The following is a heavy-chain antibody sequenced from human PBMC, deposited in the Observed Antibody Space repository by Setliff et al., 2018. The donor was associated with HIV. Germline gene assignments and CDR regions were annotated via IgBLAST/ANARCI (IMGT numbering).Heavy chain of an antibody. Sequence: SVKVSCKASGGTFSTFSSSAISWVRQAPGQGLEWMGGVIPIFGTPKYPQKFQGRVTITADDSTTTAYMELSRLKPGDTAIYYCATALTANWNYEPHFDYWGQGSLVTVSS. CDR3: ATALTANWNYEPHFDY. V-gene: IGHV1-69*13. D-gene: IGHD1-7*01. J-gene: IGHJ4*02. CDR2: VIPIFGTP. CDR1: GGTFSTFSSSA.